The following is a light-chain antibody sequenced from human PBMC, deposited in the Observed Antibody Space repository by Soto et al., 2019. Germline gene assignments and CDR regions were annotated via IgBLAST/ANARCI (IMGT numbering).Light chain of an antibody. J-gene: IGKJ2*01. CDR3: HQSGSSPRT. CDR2: GAS. V-gene: IGKV3-20*01. CDR1: QSVINSF. Sequence: EVVLTQSPGTLSLSPGERATLSCRASQSVINSFLAWYQHKPGQAPRLLIYGASSRATGIPDRFSGSGSGTDFTLTISRLEPEDFAVYYCHQSGSSPRTFGQGTKLEIK.